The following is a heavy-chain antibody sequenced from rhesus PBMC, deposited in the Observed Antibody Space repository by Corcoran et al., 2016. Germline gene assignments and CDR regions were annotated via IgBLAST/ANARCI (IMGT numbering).Heavy chain of an antibody. J-gene: IGHJ3*01. D-gene: IGHD3-9*01. CDR2: IYGRGGSH. Sequence: QVQLQESGPGLVKPSETLSLTCAVSGGSISGDYYWTWIRQPPGKGLEWIGSIYGRGGSHYRNPSLKSRVPRSVDTSKEQFSLKLSSVTAADTAVYYCAYEDNYVYYPDAFDFWGQGLRVTVSS. V-gene: IGHV4S14*01. CDR3: AYEDNYVYYPDAFDF. CDR1: GGSISGDYY.